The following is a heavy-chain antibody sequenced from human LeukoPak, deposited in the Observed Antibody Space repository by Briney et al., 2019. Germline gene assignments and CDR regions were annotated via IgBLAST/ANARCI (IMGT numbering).Heavy chain of an antibody. CDR3: ARDFDDINGNYYYIPDY. CDR1: GFDFSRNG. V-gene: IGHV3-30*02. J-gene: IGHJ4*02. D-gene: IGHD3-22*01. Sequence: GGSLRLSCEASGFDFSRNGMHWVRQAPGKGLERVSFIRFDGTRNFYGDSVRGRFTISRDNSKNTLYLQMNSLRGDDTAVYYCARDFDDINGNYYYIPDYWGQGILVTVSS. CDR2: IRFDGTRN.